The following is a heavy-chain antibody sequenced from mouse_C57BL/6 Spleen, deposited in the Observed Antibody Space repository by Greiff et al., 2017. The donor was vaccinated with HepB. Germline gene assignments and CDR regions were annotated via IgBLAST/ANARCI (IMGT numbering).Heavy chain of an antibody. CDR2: ISSGGDYI. CDR3: TRGIGGFAY. Sequence: EVQLVESGEGLVKPGGSLKLSCAASGFPFSSYAMSWVRQTPEKRLEWVAYISSGGDYIYYADTVKGRFTISRDNAKNTLYLQMSSLKSEDTAMYYCTRGIGGFAYWGQGTLVTVSA. CDR1: GFPFSSYA. V-gene: IGHV5-9-1*02. J-gene: IGHJ3*01.